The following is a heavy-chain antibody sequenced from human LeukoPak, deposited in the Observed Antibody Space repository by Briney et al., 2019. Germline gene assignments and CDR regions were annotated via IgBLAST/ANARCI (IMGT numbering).Heavy chain of an antibody. CDR2: IYSGGST. Sequence: GGSLRLSCAASGFTVSSNYMSWVRQAPGKGLEWVSVIYSGGSTYYADSVKGRFTISRDNSKNTLYLQMNSLRAEDTAVYYCARDRLVRGVIRWWGQGTLVTVSS. J-gene: IGHJ4*02. CDR1: GFTVSSNY. V-gene: IGHV3-66*01. D-gene: IGHD3-10*01. CDR3: ARDRLVRGVIRW.